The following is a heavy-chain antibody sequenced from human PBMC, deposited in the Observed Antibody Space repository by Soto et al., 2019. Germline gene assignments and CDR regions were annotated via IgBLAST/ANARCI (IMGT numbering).Heavy chain of an antibody. D-gene: IGHD3-10*01. V-gene: IGHV5-10-1*01. CDR3: ARQKVLLWFGESTERYYYGMDV. CDR1: GYSFTSYW. J-gene: IGHJ6*02. Sequence: GASLKISCKGSGYSFTSYWISWVPQMPGKGLEWMGRIDPSDSYTDYSPSFHVHVTISADKSISTAYLQWSSLKAADTAMYYCARQKVLLWFGESTERYYYGMDVWGQGTTVTVSS. CDR2: IDPSDSYT.